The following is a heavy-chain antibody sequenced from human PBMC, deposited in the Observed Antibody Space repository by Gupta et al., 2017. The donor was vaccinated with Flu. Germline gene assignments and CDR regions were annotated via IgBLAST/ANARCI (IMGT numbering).Heavy chain of an antibody. CDR2: INPNSCDT. J-gene: IGHJ4*02. V-gene: IGHV1-2*06. CDR3: AREVDRGSSRYFDS. D-gene: IGHD6-6*01. Sequence: MHWVRQAPGQGLEWMGRINPNSCDTNYAQKFQGRVTMTRDTSITTAYMELSRLRSDGTAVYYCAREVDRGSSRYFDSWGQGTLVTVSS.